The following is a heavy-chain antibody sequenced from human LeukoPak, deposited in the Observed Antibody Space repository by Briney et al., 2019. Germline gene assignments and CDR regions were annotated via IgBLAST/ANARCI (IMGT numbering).Heavy chain of an antibody. CDR3: ARVVGYSSSWYHYYYGMDV. D-gene: IGHD6-13*01. CDR1: GGSFSGYY. V-gene: IGHV4-34*01. CDR2: INHSGST. J-gene: IGHJ6*02. Sequence: PETLSLTCAVYGGSFSGYYWSWIRQPPGKGLEWIGEINHSGSTNYNPSLKSRVTISVDTSKNQFSLKLSSVTAADTAVYYCARVVGYSSSWYHYYYGMDVWGQGTTVTVSS.